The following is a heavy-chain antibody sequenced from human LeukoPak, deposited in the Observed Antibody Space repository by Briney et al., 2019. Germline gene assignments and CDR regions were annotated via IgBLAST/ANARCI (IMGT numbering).Heavy chain of an antibody. D-gene: IGHD3-3*01. V-gene: IGHV1-18*01. Sequence: ASVKVSCKASGYTFTSYGISWVRQAPGQGLEWMGWISAYNGNTNYAQKLQGRVTMTTDTSTSTAYMELRSLRSDDTAVYYCARNSLSGFGVVIGYYYYYMDVWGKGTTVTVSS. CDR3: ARNSLSGFGVVIGYYYYYMDV. CDR1: GYTFTSYG. J-gene: IGHJ6*03. CDR2: ISAYNGNT.